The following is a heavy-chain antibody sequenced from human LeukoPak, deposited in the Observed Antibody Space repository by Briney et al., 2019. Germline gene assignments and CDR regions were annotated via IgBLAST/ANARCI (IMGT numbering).Heavy chain of an antibody. CDR1: GFTFDDYA. CDR3: AKDVRLSPYCGMDV. V-gene: IGHV3-9*01. Sequence: GGSLRLSCAASGFTFDDYAMHWVRQAPGKGLELVSGISWNSGNIRYADSVKGRFTISRDNAKNALYLQMNSLRAEDTALYYCAKDVRLSPYCGMDVWGQGTTVTVSS. J-gene: IGHJ6*02. CDR2: ISWNSGNI. D-gene: IGHD2-15*01.